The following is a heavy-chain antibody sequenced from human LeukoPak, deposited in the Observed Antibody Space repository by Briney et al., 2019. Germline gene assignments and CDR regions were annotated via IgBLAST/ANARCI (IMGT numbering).Heavy chain of an antibody. CDR1: GGTFSSYA. CDR3: GGSRYHYDSSGYYGLDY. J-gene: IGHJ4*02. Sequence: ASVKVSCKASGGTFSSYAISWVRQAPGQGLEWMGGIIPIFGTANYAQKFQGRVTITADESTSTAYMELSSLRSEDTAVYYCGGSRYHYDSSGYYGLDYWGQGTLVTVSS. V-gene: IGHV1-69*13. D-gene: IGHD3-22*01. CDR2: IIPIFGTA.